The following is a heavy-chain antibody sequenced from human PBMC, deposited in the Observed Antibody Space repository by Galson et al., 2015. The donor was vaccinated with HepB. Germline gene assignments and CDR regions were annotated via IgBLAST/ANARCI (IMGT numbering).Heavy chain of an antibody. J-gene: IGHJ4*02. Sequence: TFSSSWMHWVRQAPGTGLVWVSRINSDGSTTIYADSVKGRFTISRDNAKNTLYLQMNSLRAEDTAVYYCAGGGDFRFFDYWGQGTLVPVSS. V-gene: IGHV3-74*01. CDR3: AGGGDFRFFDY. D-gene: IGHD2-21*02. CDR1: TFSSSW. CDR2: INSDGSTT.